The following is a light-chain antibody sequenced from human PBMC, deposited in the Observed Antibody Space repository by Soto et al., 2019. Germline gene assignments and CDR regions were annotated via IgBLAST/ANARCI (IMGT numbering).Light chain of an antibody. CDR1: QSISSN. CDR3: QQYNNWPGT. J-gene: IGKJ1*01. V-gene: IGKV3-15*01. Sequence: EIMMTQSPDTLSVSPGERATLSCRASQSISSNLAWYQQKSGQAPRLLIYGASTRATGIPARFSGSGSGTEFTLTISSLQSEDFAVYYCQQYNNWPGTFGQGTKVDIK. CDR2: GAS.